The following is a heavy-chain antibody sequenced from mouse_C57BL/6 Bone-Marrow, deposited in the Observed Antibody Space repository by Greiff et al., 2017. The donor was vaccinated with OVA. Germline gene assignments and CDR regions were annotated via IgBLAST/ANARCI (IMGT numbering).Heavy chain of an antibody. CDR2: INPSNGGT. Sequence: QVQLQQSGTELVKPGASVKLSCKASGYTFTSYCMHWVKQRPGQGLEWIGNINPSNGGTNYNEKFKSKATLTVDKSSSTADMQLSSLTSEDSAVYYCAKGYGGSYLAYWGQGTTLTVSS. J-gene: IGHJ2*01. CDR1: GYTFTSYC. D-gene: IGHD1-1*01. CDR3: AKGYGGSYLAY. V-gene: IGHV1-53*01.